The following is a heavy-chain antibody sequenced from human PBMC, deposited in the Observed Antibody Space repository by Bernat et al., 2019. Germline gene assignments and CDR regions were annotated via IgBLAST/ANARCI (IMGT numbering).Heavy chain of an antibody. Sequence: QVQLQESGPGLVKPSETLSLTCTVSGGSISSYYWSWIRQPPGKGLEWIGYIYYSGSTNYNPSLKSRVTISVDTSRNQFSRKLSSVTAADTAVYYCARVMDIGAFDIGGQGQWSPSLQ. D-gene: IGHD2-2*03. CDR3: ARVMDIGAFDI. V-gene: IGHV4-59*01. CDR2: IYYSGST. J-gene: IGHJ3*02. CDR1: GGSISSYY.